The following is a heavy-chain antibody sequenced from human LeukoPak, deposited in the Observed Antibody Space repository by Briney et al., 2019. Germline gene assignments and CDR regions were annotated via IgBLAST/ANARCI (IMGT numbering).Heavy chain of an antibody. CDR1: GGSISSSSYY. CDR3: ATNLQGVDS. CDR2: IYYSGST. Sequence: PSETLSLTCTVSGGSISSSSYYWGWLRQPPGKGLEWIGNIYYSGSTYYNPSLRSRVTISVDTSKNQFSLKLSSVTAADTAVYFCATNLQGVDSWGQGPLVTVSS. V-gene: IGHV4-39*07. D-gene: IGHD3-16*01. J-gene: IGHJ4*02.